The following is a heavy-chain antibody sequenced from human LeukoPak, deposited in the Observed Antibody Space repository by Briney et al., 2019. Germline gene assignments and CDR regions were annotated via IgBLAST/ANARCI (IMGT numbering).Heavy chain of an antibody. CDR1: GFTFSSYA. D-gene: IGHD4-17*01. J-gene: IGHJ4*02. V-gene: IGHV3-23*01. Sequence: GGSLRLSCAASGFTFSSYAMSWVRQAPGKGLEWVSAISGSGGSTYYADSVKGRFTISRDNSKNTLYLQMNSLRAEDTAVYYCAKGIAYGDYVDYFDYWGQGTLVIVSS. CDR3: AKGIAYGDYVDYFDY. CDR2: ISGSGGST.